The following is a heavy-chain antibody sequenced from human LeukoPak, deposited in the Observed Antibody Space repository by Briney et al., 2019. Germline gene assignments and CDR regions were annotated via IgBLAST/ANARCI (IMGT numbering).Heavy chain of an antibody. J-gene: IGHJ3*02. CDR3: ARESVVVPAANDAFDI. Sequence: ASVKVSCKASGYTFATYYMHWVRQAPGQGLEWMGWINPNSGGTNYAQKFQGRVTMTRDTSISTAYMELSRLRSDDTAVYYCARESVVVPAANDAFDIWGQGTMVTVSS. CDR2: INPNSGGT. D-gene: IGHD2-2*01. CDR1: GYTFATYY. V-gene: IGHV1-2*02.